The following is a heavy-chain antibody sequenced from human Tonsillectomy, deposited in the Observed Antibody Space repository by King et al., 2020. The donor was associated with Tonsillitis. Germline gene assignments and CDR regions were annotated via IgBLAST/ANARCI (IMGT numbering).Heavy chain of an antibody. CDR2: DIPMFGTA. Sequence: QPQLVQSGAEVKKPGSSVKVSCKASGGTFTRYAISWVRQAPGQGLEWMGGDIPMFGTANYAQKFQGRVTITADESTTTAYMELNSLRSEDTAVYYCARLSYDSGGDSPAWYFDFWGRGTLVTVSS. CDR3: ARLSYDSGGDSPAWYFDF. J-gene: IGHJ2*01. CDR1: GGTFTRYA. D-gene: IGHD3-22*01. V-gene: IGHV1-69*01.